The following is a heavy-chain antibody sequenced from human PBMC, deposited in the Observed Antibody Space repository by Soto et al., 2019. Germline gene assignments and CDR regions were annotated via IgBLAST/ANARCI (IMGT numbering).Heavy chain of an antibody. CDR1: GFTFSSYA. D-gene: IGHD6-6*01. CDR3: AKTNIAARHYYYGMDV. V-gene: IGHV3-23*01. Sequence: EVQLLESGGGLVQPGGSLRLSCAASGFTFSSYAMSWVRQAPGKGLEWGSAISGSGGSTYYADSVKGRFTISRDNSKNTLYLQMNSLRAEDTAVYYCAKTNIAARHYYYGMDVWGQGTTVTVSS. CDR2: ISGSGGST. J-gene: IGHJ6*02.